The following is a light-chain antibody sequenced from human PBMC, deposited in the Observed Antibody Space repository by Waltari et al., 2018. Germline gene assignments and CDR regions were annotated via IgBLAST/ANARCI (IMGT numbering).Light chain of an antibody. J-gene: IGLJ3*02. CDR1: SSDVGGFNY. Sequence: QSALTQPASVSGSPGQSITISCTGTSSDVGGFNYVSWYQQHPGKAPKFMIYEVSNRSSGVSNRFSGSKSGNTASLTISGLQAEDEADYYCSSYTTSNTLVFGGGTKLTVL. V-gene: IGLV2-14*01. CDR2: EVS. CDR3: SSYTTSNTLV.